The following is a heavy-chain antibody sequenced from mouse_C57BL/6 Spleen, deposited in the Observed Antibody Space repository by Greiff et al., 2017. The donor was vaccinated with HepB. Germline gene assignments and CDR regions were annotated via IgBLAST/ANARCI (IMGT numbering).Heavy chain of an antibody. CDR1: GYTFTSYW. J-gene: IGHJ2*01. V-gene: IGHV1-64*01. D-gene: IGHD2-2*01. CDR3: ARRRLGDVGFDY. Sequence: QVQLKQPGAELVKPGASVKLSCKASGYTFTSYWMHWVKQRPGQGLEWIGMIHPNSGSTNYNEKFKSKATLTVDKSSSTAYMQLSSLTSEDSAVYYCARRRLGDVGFDYWGQGTTLTVSS. CDR2: IHPNSGST.